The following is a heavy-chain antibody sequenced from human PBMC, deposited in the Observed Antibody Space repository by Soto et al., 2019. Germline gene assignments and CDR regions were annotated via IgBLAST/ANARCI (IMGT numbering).Heavy chain of an antibody. CDR1: GGTFSSYA. D-gene: IGHD5-18*01. CDR3: ARALDTAMVHFDY. V-gene: IGHV1-69*06. J-gene: IGHJ4*02. CDR2: IIPIFGTA. Sequence: SVKVSCKASGGTFSSYAVSWVRQAPGQGLEWMGGIIPIFGTANYAQKFQGRVTITADKSTSTAYMELSSLRSEDTAVYYCARALDTAMVHFDYWGQGTLVTVSS.